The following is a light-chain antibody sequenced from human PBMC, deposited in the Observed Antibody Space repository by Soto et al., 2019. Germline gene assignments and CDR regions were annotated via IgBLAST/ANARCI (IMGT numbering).Light chain of an antibody. Sequence: SVLTQPASVSGSPGQSITISCTGTSSDIGSYDYVSWYQQHPGKAPNLIIYEVTDRPSGVSNRFSGSESGNTASLTISGLQAEDEADYYCSSFTSTSTRLFGSGTKVTVL. J-gene: IGLJ1*01. CDR2: EVT. CDR1: SSDIGSYDY. V-gene: IGLV2-14*01. CDR3: SSFTSTSTRL.